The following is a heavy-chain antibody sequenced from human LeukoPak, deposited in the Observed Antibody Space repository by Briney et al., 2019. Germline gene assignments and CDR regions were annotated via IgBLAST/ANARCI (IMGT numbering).Heavy chain of an antibody. D-gene: IGHD6-13*01. Sequence: GGSLRLSCAASGFMFSSNWMNWVRQAPGKGLEWVSSISSSSTYIYYADSVKGRFTVSRDNAKNSLYLQMNSLRAEDTAVYFCASQYTSSRIFDDWGQGTLVTVSS. CDR1: GFMFSSNW. V-gene: IGHV3-21*04. CDR2: ISSSSTYI. CDR3: ASQYTSSRIFDD. J-gene: IGHJ4*02.